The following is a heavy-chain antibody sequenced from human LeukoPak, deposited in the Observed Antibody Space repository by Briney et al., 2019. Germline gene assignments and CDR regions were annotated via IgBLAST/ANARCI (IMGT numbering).Heavy chain of an antibody. Sequence: PGGSLRLSCAASGFTFSSYEMNWVRQAPGKGLEWVSYISSSGSTIYYADSLKGRFTISRDNAKNSLYLQMNSLRAEDTAVYYCVRARWGDYVGHWGQGTLVTVSS. CDR1: GFTFSSYE. D-gene: IGHD4-17*01. J-gene: IGHJ5*02. CDR2: ISSSGSTI. CDR3: VRARWGDYVGH. V-gene: IGHV3-48*03.